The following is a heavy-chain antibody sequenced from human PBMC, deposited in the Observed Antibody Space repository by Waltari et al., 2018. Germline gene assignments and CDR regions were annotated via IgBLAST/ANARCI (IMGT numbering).Heavy chain of an antibody. CDR3: ARFCSNTICYATVDY. CDR1: GDSITNNLYY. CDR2: FYYGGNT. V-gene: IGHV4-39*01. J-gene: IGHJ4*02. Sequence: QLQVQESGQGLVKPPETLSLTCTGSGDSITNNLYYWGWIRQPPGKGLERIGIFYYGGNTYYNPSLKSRVTISVDASKNQFSLEVTSVTAADTAVYYCARFCSNTICYATVDYWGQGTLVTVSS. D-gene: IGHD2-2*01.